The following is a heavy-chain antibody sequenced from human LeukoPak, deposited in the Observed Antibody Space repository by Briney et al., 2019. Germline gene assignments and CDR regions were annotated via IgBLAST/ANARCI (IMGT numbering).Heavy chain of an antibody. Sequence: PGGSLRLSCAASGFTFSFYGIHWVRQAPGKGLEWVAVISDDGTNKYYVDSVKGRFTISRDNSKNTLYLQMNRPRAEDTAVYYCAKDLRFRYGPFDYWGQGTLVTVSS. CDR3: AKDLRFRYGPFDY. D-gene: IGHD5-18*01. CDR1: GFTFSFYG. V-gene: IGHV3-30*18. CDR2: ISDDGTNK. J-gene: IGHJ4*02.